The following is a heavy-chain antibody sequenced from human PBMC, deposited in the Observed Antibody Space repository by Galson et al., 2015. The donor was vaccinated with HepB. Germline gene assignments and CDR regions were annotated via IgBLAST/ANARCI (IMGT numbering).Heavy chain of an antibody. CDR3: ASGEGVGAIIWADY. CDR1: GASISSSSYY. CDR2: VYYGVST. Sequence: SETLSLTCSVSGASISSSSYYWVWIRQPPGKGLEWIGVVYYGVSTYYNPSLKSRVTISVDTSKNHFSLKLSSVTAADTAVYYCASGEGVGAIIWADYWGQGTLVTVSS. D-gene: IGHD1-26*01. V-gene: IGHV4-39*02. J-gene: IGHJ4*02.